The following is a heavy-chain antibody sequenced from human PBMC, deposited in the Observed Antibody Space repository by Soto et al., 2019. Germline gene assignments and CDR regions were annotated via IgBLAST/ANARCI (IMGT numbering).Heavy chain of an antibody. CDR2: IYYSGST. J-gene: IGHJ6*02. CDR3: ASGGELLNTYYYGMDV. V-gene: IGHV4-39*01. Sequence: SETLSLTCTVSGGSISSSSYYWGWIRQPPGKGLEWIGSIYYSGSTYYNPSLKSRVTISVDTSKNQFSLKLSSVTAADTAVYYCASGGELLNTYYYGMDVWGQGTTVTVSS. CDR1: GGSISSSSYY. D-gene: IGHD3-10*01.